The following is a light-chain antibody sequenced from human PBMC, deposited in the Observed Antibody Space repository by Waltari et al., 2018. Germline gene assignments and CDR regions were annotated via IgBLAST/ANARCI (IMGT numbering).Light chain of an antibody. CDR3: QSFDSNVRGGVV. CDR2: ENN. V-gene: IGLV1-40*01. CDR1: SSNIGAGHD. Sequence: QSILTQPTSVSGAPGQRVTISCTGSSSNIGAGHDVHWYQAFPGTAPKLLIYENNNPPSVVPARFSGSKSGSSASLAINGLQAEDEADYYCQSFDSNVRGGVVFGGGTKVTVL. J-gene: IGLJ3*02.